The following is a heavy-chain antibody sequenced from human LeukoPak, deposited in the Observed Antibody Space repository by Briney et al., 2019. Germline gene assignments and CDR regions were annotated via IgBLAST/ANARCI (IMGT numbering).Heavy chain of an antibody. V-gene: IGHV1-8*01. J-gene: IGHJ5*02. Sequence: ASVKASCKTSGYPFTKWEITWVRQAAGQGLEWLGWVHRDNGNTYYAQRFRGRVTMSRDTSTTTAYMELSGLRSNDTAVYFCATGPRNDPWGQGTLVTVSS. CDR1: GYPFTKWE. CDR3: ATGPRNDP. CDR2: VHRDNGNT. D-gene: IGHD1-14*01.